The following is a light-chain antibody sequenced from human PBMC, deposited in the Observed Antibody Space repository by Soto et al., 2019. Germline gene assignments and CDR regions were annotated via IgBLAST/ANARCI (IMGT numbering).Light chain of an antibody. J-gene: IGKJ1*01. CDR3: QQRRT. Sequence: EIVLTQSPATLSLSPGERATLSCRASQSVSSYSAWYQQKPGQAPRLLIYDASNRATGIPARFSGSGSGTDFTLTISSLEPEDFAVYYCQQRRTFGQGTKVEIK. CDR2: DAS. CDR1: QSVSSY. V-gene: IGKV3-11*01.